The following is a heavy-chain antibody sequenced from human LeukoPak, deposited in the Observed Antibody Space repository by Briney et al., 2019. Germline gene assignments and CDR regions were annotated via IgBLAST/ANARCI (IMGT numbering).Heavy chain of an antibody. J-gene: IGHJ3*02. CDR1: GGSISSSSYY. CDR3: ASRGIVGGAFDI. Sequence: PSETLSLTCTVSGGSISSSSYYWGWLRQPPGTGLEWIGSIYYSGSTYYNPSLKSRVTISVDTSKNQFSLKLSSVTAADTAVYYCASRGIVGGAFDIWGQGTMVTVPS. CDR2: IYYSGST. V-gene: IGHV4-39*01. D-gene: IGHD1-26*01.